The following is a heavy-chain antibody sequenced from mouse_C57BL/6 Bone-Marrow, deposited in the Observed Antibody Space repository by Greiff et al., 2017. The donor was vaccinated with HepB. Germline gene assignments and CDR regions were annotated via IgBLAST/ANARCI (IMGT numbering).Heavy chain of an antibody. CDR3: ARRGITTVVATDAMDY. CDR2: ISNGGGST. Sequence: EVKLVESGGGLVQPGGSLKLSCAASGFTFSDYYMYWVRQTPEKRLEWVAYISNGGGSTYYPDTVKGRFTISRDNAKNTLYLQMSRLKSEDTAMYYCARRGITTVVATDAMDYWGQGTSVTVSS. D-gene: IGHD1-1*01. J-gene: IGHJ4*01. V-gene: IGHV5-12*01. CDR1: GFTFSDYY.